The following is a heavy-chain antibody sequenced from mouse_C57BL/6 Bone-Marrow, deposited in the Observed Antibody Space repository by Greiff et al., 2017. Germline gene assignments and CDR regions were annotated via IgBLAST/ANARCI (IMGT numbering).Heavy chain of an antibody. J-gene: IGHJ4*01. D-gene: IGHD1-1*01. CDR1: GYTFTSYD. V-gene: IGHV1-85*01. CDR2: IYPRDGST. Sequence: QVQLKESGPELVKPGASVKLSCKASGYTFTSYDINWVKQRPGQGLEWIGWIYPRDGSTKYNEKFKGKAKLTVDTSSSTAYMELHSLTSEDSAVYFCARWAVVVPYAMDYWGQGTSVTVSS. CDR3: ARWAVVVPYAMDY.